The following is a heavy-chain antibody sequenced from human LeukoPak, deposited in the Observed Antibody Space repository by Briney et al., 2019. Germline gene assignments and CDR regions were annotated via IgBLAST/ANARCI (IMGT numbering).Heavy chain of an antibody. J-gene: IGHJ6*03. D-gene: IGHD1-20*01. Sequence: SVKVSCKASGGTFSTYAISWVRQAPGQGLEWMGGISHISGSANYAQKFQGRVTITADESTTTAYMELSSLRSEDTAVYYCARVPRHANNWNDHYYYYYYMDVWGKGTTVTISS. CDR3: ARVPRHANNWNDHYYYYYYMDV. V-gene: IGHV1-69*13. CDR2: ISHISGSA. CDR1: GGTFSTYA.